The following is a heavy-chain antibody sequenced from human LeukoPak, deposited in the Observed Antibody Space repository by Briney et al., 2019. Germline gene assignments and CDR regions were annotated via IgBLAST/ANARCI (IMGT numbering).Heavy chain of an antibody. V-gene: IGHV4-39*01. J-gene: IGHJ4*02. Sequence: SETLSLTCTVAGGSTSSSSYYWGWIRQPPGKGLEWIGSIYYSGSTYYNPSLKSRVTISVDTSKNQFSLKLSSVTAADTAVYYCAVGKIVGDYWGQGTLVTVSS. D-gene: IGHD1-26*01. CDR3: AVGKIVGDY. CDR2: IYYSGST. CDR1: GGSTSSSSYY.